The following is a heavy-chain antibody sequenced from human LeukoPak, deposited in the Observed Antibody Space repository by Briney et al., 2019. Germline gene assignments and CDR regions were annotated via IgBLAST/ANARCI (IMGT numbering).Heavy chain of an antibody. CDR1: GYTFTSYY. CDR3: ARADGGNSPFDY. CDR2: INPSGGST. Sequence: ASVKVSCKASGYTFTSYYMHWVRQAPGQGLEWMGIINPSGGSTSYAQKFQGRVTMTRDKSTSTVFMELSSLTSEDTAVYYCARADGGNSPFDYWGQGTLVTVSS. D-gene: IGHD4-23*01. J-gene: IGHJ4*02. V-gene: IGHV1-46*01.